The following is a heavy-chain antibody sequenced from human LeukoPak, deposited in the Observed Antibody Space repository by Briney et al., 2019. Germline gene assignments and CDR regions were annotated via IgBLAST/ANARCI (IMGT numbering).Heavy chain of an antibody. Sequence: GGSLRLSCAASGFTFSSYAMHWVRQAPGKGLEWVAVISYDGSNKYYADSVKGRFTISRDNSKNTLYLQMNSLRAEDTAVYYCARVRGLLWFGELLSDAFDIWGQGTMVTVSS. CDR3: ARVRGLLWFGELLSDAFDI. V-gene: IGHV3-30*04. CDR1: GFTFSSYA. J-gene: IGHJ3*02. D-gene: IGHD3-10*01. CDR2: ISYDGSNK.